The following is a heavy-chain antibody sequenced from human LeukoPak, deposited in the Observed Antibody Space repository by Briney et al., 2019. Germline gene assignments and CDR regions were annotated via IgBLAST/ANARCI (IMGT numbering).Heavy chain of an antibody. V-gene: IGHV1-18*01. CDR1: GYTFRSYD. D-gene: IGHD6-19*01. Sequence: GASVKVSCKASGYTFRSYDITWVRQAPGQGLEWMGWISPTNGNTNYAQKFQGRVTMTTDTPTSTAYMEMRSLRSDDTAVYYCARDRDSSGWHLADYWGQGTLVTVPP. J-gene: IGHJ4*02. CDR2: ISPTNGNT. CDR3: ARDRDSSGWHLADY.